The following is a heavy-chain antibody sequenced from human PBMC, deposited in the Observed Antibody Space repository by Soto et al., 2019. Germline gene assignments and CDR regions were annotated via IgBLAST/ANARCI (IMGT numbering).Heavy chain of an antibody. CDR3: ARSSGGNFGIIIEGSNWFDP. D-gene: IGHD3-3*01. CDR1: GDAFTSYY. Sequence: ASVKVSCKAPGDAFTSYYLNWLRQAPGQGLEWMGVINPHGGSTKYAQKFQGRITMTRDTSRSTVYMELSSLRSDDTAIYYCARSSGGNFGIIIEGSNWFDPWGQGTLVTVSS. J-gene: IGHJ5*02. V-gene: IGHV1-46*01. CDR2: INPHGGST.